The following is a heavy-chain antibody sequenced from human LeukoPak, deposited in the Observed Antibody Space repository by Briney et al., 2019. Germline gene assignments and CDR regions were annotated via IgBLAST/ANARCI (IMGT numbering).Heavy chain of an antibody. D-gene: IGHD2-21*01. Sequence: PSETLSLTCTVSSYSISSGYYWGWIRQPPGKGLEWIGSIYHSGSTYYNPSLKSRVTISVDTSKNQFSLKLSSVTAADTAVYYCARSTVVNNLDYWGQGTLVTVSS. J-gene: IGHJ4*02. CDR1: SYSISSGYY. V-gene: IGHV4-38-2*02. CDR3: ARSTVVNNLDY. CDR2: IYHSGST.